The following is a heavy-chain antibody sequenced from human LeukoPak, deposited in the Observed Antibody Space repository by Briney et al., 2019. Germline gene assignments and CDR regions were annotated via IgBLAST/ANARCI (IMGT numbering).Heavy chain of an antibody. V-gene: IGHV4-59*12. Sequence: PSETLSLTCTVSGASITSYSWNWIRQPPGKGLEWIAYIHHTGDTKSNPSLRSRVIKSVDTSKNQFSLKVVSVTAADTAVYYCARWSDSYRAFDYWGQGTLVTVSA. CDR2: IHHTGDT. J-gene: IGHJ4*02. D-gene: IGHD4-23*01. CDR3: ARWSDSYRAFDY. CDR1: GASITSYS.